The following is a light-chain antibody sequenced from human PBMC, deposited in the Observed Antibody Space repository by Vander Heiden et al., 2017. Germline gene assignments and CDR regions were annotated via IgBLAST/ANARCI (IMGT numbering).Light chain of an antibody. CDR2: AAS. CDR1: QSITSY. CDR3: QQSYSSPYT. J-gene: IGKJ2*01. V-gene: IGKV1-39*01. Sequence: DIQMTQSPSSLSASVGDRVTITCRASQSITSYLNWYQQKPGKAPNLLIYAASSLQGGVPSRFSGSGSGTDFTLTISSLQPEDFATYYCQQSYSSPYTFGQGTNLEIK.